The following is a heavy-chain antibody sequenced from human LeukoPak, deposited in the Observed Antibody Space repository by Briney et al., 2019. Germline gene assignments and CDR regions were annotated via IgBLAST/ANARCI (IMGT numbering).Heavy chain of an antibody. D-gene: IGHD6-13*01. CDR1: GFTFSIYT. V-gene: IGHV3-21*01. Sequence: GGSLRLSCAASGFTFSIYTMNWVRQAPGEGLEWVSSISSSSYIYYADSVKGRFTISRDNAKNSLYLQMNNLRAEDTAVYYCARDPGSSSYADYWGQGTLVTVSS. CDR3: ARDPGSSSYADY. CDR2: ISSSSYI. J-gene: IGHJ4*02.